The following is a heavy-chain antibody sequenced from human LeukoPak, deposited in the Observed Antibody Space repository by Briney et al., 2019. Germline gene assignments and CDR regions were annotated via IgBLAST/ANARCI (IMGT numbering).Heavy chain of an antibody. CDR3: ARKRITIFGVNYYMDV. V-gene: IGHV4-34*01. D-gene: IGHD3-3*01. CDR1: GGSFSGYY. CDR2: INHSGST. J-gene: IGHJ6*03. Sequence: SETLSLTRAVYGGSFSGYYWSWIRQPPGKGLEWIGEINHSGSTNYNPSLKSRVTISVDTSKNQFSLKLSSVTAADTAVYYCARKRITIFGVNYYMDVWGKGTTVTVSS.